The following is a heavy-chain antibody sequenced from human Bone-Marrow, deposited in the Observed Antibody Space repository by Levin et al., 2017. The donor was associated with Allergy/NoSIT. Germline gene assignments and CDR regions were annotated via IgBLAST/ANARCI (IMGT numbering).Heavy chain of an antibody. V-gene: IGHV3-9*01. CDR1: GFNFYESV. CDR2: ISGDSGSI. Sequence: QSGGSLRLSCAASGFNFYESVMYWVRQVPGKGPEYVSGISGDSGSIAYADSVKGRFTISRDNAKNSLYLQLNSLRGEDTAFYYCVRATGTPGRYFDVWGRGTLVTISS. CDR3: VRATGTPGRYFDV. J-gene: IGHJ2*01. D-gene: IGHD3-10*01.